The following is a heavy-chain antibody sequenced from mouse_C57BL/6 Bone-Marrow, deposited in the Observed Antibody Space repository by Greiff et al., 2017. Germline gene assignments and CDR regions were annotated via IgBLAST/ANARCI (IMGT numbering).Heavy chain of an antibody. CDR1: GYSFTDYN. D-gene: IGHD1-1*01. Sequence: EVKLMESGPELVKPGASVKISCKASGYSFTDYNMNWVKQSNGKSLEWIGVINPNYGTTSYNQKFKGKATLTVDQSSSTAYMQLNSLTSEDSAVYYCARSLIYYGSSYTYYFDYWGQGTTLTVSS. CDR3: ARSLIYYGSSYTYYFDY. V-gene: IGHV1-39*01. J-gene: IGHJ2*01. CDR2: INPNYGTT.